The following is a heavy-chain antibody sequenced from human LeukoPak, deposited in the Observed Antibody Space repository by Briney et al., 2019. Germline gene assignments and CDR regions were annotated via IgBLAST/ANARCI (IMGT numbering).Heavy chain of an antibody. CDR3: ARDRLVFSAFDI. CDR2: MWYDGSNK. J-gene: IGHJ3*02. CDR1: GFTFSSYG. Sequence: PGGSLRLSCAASGFTFSSYGMHWVRRAPGKGLEWVAVMWYDGSNKYYADSVKGRFTISRDNSKNTLYLQMNSLRAEDTAVYYCARDRLVFSAFDIWGQGTMVTVSS. D-gene: IGHD2-21*02. V-gene: IGHV3-33*01.